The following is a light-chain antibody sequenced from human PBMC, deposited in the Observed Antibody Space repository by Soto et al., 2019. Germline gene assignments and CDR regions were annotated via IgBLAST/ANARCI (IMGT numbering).Light chain of an antibody. V-gene: IGLV2-23*02. CDR3: CSYAGSTTHVV. J-gene: IGLJ2*01. Sequence: QSALTQPASVSGSPGQSLTISCTGTSSDVGSYNLVSWYQQYPGKAPKFIIYEVSKRPSGVSNRFSGSKSGNTASLTISGLQAEDEAAYYCCSYAGSTTHVVFGGGTKLTVL. CDR1: SSDVGSYNL. CDR2: EVS.